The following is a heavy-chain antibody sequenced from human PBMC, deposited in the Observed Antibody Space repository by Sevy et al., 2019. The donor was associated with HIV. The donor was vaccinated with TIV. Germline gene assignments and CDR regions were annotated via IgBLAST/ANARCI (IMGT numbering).Heavy chain of an antibody. J-gene: IGHJ4*02. CDR2: ISWNSGTI. CDR3: VKVNEGYSSVFEY. D-gene: IGHD6-25*01. CDR1: GFTFHNHG. Sequence: GGSLRLSCAASGFTFHNHGMHWVLQAPGKGLEWVSSISWNSGTIAYADSVKGRFTISRDNARNSLYLQMYSLRTEDTALYYCVKVNEGYSSVFEYWGQGTLVTVSS. V-gene: IGHV3-9*01.